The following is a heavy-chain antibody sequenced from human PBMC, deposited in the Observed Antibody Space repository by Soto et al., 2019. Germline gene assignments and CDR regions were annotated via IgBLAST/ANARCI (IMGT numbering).Heavy chain of an antibody. Sequence: SETLSLTCTVSGYSISSYYWSWIRQPPGKGLEWIGYIYYSGSTNYNPSLKSRVTISVDTSKNQFSLKLSSVTAADTAVYYCARGYYDILTGYRSGPNWFDPWGQGTLVTVSS. V-gene: IGHV4-59*01. D-gene: IGHD3-9*01. CDR3: ARGYYDILTGYRSGPNWFDP. CDR1: GYSISSYY. CDR2: IYYSGST. J-gene: IGHJ5*02.